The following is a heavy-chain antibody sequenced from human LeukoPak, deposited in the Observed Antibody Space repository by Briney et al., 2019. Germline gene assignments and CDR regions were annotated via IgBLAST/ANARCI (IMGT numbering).Heavy chain of an antibody. Sequence: SETLSLTCTVSGGSISSYYWSWIRQPPGKGLEWIGYIYSSGSTNYNPPLKSRITISVDTSKNQFSLKLSSVTAADTAVYYCARHRSVTPSFDFWGQGILVTVSS. CDR2: IYSSGST. CDR1: GGSISSYY. CDR3: ARHRSVTPSFDF. J-gene: IGHJ4*02. D-gene: IGHD3-3*01. V-gene: IGHV4-59*08.